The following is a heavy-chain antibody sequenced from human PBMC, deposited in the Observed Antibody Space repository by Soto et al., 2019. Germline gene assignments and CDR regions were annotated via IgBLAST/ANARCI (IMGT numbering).Heavy chain of an antibody. CDR3: ARGAYDILTGYYRALDY. CDR2: IYHSGST. J-gene: IGHJ4*02. D-gene: IGHD3-9*01. V-gene: IGHV4-4*02. CDR1: SGSISSSNW. Sequence: SETLSLTCAVSSGSISSSNWWSWVRQPPGKGLEWIGEIYHSGSTNYNPSLKSRVTISVDKSKNQFSLKLSSVTAADTAVYYCARGAYDILTGYYRALDYWGQGTLVTVSS.